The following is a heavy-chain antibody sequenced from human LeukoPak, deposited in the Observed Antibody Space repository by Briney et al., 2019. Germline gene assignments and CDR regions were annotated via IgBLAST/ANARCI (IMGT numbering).Heavy chain of an antibody. CDR2: INHSGST. CDR3: ASGTYYDYVWGSYRSNHDAFDI. J-gene: IGHJ3*02. Sequence: SSETLSLTCAVYGGSFSGYYWSWIRQPPGKGLEWIGEINHSGSTNYNPSLKSRVTISVDTSKNQFSLKLSSVTAADTAVYYCASGTYYDYVWGSYRSNHDAFDIWGQGTMVTVSS. CDR1: GGSFSGYY. D-gene: IGHD3-16*02. V-gene: IGHV4-34*01.